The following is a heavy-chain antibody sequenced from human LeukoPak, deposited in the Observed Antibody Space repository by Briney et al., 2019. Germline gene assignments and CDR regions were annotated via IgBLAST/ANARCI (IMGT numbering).Heavy chain of an antibody. CDR1: GYSFTSYW. J-gene: IGHJ6*03. CDR2: IYPGDSDT. D-gene: IGHD3-22*01. V-gene: IGHV5-51*01. CDR3: ARPSGFSHGGGGAYYMDV. Sequence: GESLKISCKGSGYSFTSYWIGWVRQMPGKGLEWMGIIYPGDSDTRYSPSFQGQVTISADKSISTAYLQWSSLKASDTAMYYCARPSGFSHGGGGAYYMDVWAKGPRSPSP.